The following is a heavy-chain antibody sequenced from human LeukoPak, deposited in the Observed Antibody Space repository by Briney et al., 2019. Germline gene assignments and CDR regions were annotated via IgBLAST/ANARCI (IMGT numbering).Heavy chain of an antibody. CDR2: ITFDGSNK. V-gene: IGHV3-30*03. CDR3: ARAGDAFDI. CDR1: GFTFSTYG. Sequence: GRSLRLSCAASGFTFSTYGMHWVRQAPGKGLEWVAVITFDGSNKYYADSVKGRFTISRDNSKNTLYLQMNSLRAEDTAIYYCARAGDAFDIWGQGTMVTVSS. J-gene: IGHJ3*02.